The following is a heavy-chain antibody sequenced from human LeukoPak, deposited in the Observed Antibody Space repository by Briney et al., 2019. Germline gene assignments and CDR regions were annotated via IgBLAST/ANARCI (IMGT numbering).Heavy chain of an antibody. V-gene: IGHV1-18*01. D-gene: IGHD6-19*01. J-gene: IGHJ4*02. CDR2: ISAYNSHT. CDR3: AREGNSVWYPDY. Sequence: EASVKVSCKASGYTFTSYGISWVRQAPGQGLEWMGWISAYNSHTNYAQKLQGRVTMTTDTSTSTAHMDLRSLRSDDTAVYYCAREGNSVWYPDYWGQGTLVTVSS. CDR1: GYTFTSYG.